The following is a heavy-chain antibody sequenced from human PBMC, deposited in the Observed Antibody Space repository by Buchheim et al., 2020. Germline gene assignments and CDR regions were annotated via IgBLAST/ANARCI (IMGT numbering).Heavy chain of an antibody. CDR3: ARDLGGDFGALGD. Sequence: QVQLVQSGAEVKKPGSSVKVSCKASGGTFSSYAISCVRQAPGQGLVWMGRIIPILGIANYAQKFQGRVTITADKSTSTAYMELSSLRSEDTAVYYCARDLGGDFGALGDWGQGTL. J-gene: IGHJ4*02. CDR1: GGTFSSYA. D-gene: IGHD2-21*02. CDR2: IIPILGIA. V-gene: IGHV1-69*04.